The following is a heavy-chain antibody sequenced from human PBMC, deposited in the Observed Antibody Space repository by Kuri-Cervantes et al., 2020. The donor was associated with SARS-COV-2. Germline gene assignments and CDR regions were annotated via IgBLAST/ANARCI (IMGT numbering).Heavy chain of an antibody. J-gene: IGHJ4*02. CDR1: GFTFSSYW. CDR3: VKDLPIFGVVNDY. CDR2: INSDGSST. Sequence: GESLKISCAASGFTFSSYWMHWVRQAPGKGLVWVSRINSDGSSTSYADSVKGRFTISRDNSKNTLYLQMSSLRAEDTAVYYCVKDLPIFGVVNDYWGQGTLVTVSS. V-gene: IGHV3-74*01. D-gene: IGHD3-3*01.